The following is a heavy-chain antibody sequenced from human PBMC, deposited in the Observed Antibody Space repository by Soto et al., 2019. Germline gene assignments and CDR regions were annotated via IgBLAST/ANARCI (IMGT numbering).Heavy chain of an antibody. CDR2: INHSGST. V-gene: IGHV4-34*01. CDR3: ARPAIAAAVSAFDY. D-gene: IGHD6-13*01. Sequence: QVQLQQWGAGLLKPSETLSLTCAVYGGSFGGYYWSWIRQPPGKGLEWIGEINHSGSTNYNPSLKSRVTISVDTSKNQFSLKLSSVTAADMAVYYCARPAIAAAVSAFDYWGQRTFVTVSS. J-gene: IGHJ4*02. CDR1: GGSFGGYY.